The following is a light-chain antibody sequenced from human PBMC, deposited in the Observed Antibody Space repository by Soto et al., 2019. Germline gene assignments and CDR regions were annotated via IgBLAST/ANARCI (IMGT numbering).Light chain of an antibody. CDR3: QKYESAPWT. CDR1: QGISNY. J-gene: IGKJ1*01. CDR2: AAS. V-gene: IGKV1-27*01. Sequence: DIQMTQSPSSLSASVRDRATITCRASQGISNYLAWYQQKPGKVPKLLIYAASTLQSGLPSRFSGSGSGTDFTLTISSLQPEDVATYYCQKYESAPWTFGQGTKVEIK.